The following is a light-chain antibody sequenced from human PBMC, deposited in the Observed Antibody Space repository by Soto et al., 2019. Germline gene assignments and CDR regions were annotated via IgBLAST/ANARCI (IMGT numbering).Light chain of an antibody. V-gene: IGKV1-5*01. J-gene: IGKJ4*01. CDR3: QQAVSFPLT. CDR2: DAS. CDR1: QRIDRY. Sequence: DIQLTQSPSTLSASVGDRVTITCRASQRIDRYLAWYQQKPGKAPKLLVYDASTLEGGVPSRFSGSGSGTHFTLAITDLQPEDVATYHCQQAVSFPLTFGGGTKVDIK.